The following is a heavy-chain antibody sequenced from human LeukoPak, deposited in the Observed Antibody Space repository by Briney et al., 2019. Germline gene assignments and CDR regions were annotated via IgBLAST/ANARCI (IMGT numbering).Heavy chain of an antibody. CDR2: IIPILGIA. CDR1: GGTFSSYA. V-gene: IGHV1-69*04. D-gene: IGHD6-13*01. J-gene: IGHJ4*02. Sequence: GASVKVSCKASGGTFSSYAISWVRQAPGQGLEWTGRIIPILGIANYAQKFQGRVTITADKSTSTAYMELSSLRSEDTAVYYCASPPLAYSSSWYYFDYWGQGTLVTVSS. CDR3: ASPPLAYSSSWYYFDY.